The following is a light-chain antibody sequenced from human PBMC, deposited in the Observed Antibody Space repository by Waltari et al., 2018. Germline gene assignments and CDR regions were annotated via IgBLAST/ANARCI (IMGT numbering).Light chain of an antibody. V-gene: IGKV1-39*01. J-gene: IGKJ2*03. CDR3: QQSHDFPYS. CDR1: QYVSTS. Sequence: DIQMTQSPSSLSASVGDSVTITCRASQYVSTSLKWYHQKPGRAPKLLIYDASSLQSGVPSRFSGSGSGTDFTLTISSLQPEDFATFFCQQSHDFPYSFGQGTNLEIK. CDR2: DAS.